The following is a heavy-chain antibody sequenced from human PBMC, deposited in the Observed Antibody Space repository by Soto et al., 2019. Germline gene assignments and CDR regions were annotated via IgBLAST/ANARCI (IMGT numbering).Heavy chain of an antibody. V-gene: IGHV4-34*01. Sequence: SQTLSLTCAACGGSFSGYYWSWIRQPPGRGLEWIGEINHSGSTNYNPSLKSRVTISVDTSKNQFSLKLSSVTAAETAGYYYYYYGMDVWGQGTTVTVSS. J-gene: IGHJ6*02. CDR3: YYYGMDV. CDR2: INHSGST. CDR1: GGSFSGYY.